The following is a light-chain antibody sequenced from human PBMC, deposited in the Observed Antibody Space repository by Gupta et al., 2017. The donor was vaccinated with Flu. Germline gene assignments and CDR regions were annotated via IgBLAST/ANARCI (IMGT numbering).Light chain of an antibody. J-gene: IGKJ2*01. CDR3: QQDNNFHI. V-gene: IGKV3-15*01. Sequence: EIVMTQSPATLSVSPGERATLSCRASQSVSSNLAWYQQKPGQAPRLLIYGASTRATGITDRFSGSGYGKEFTLTSSRQQYEDCAVYYWQQDNNFHIFGQGTKLEIK. CDR2: GAS. CDR1: QSVSSN.